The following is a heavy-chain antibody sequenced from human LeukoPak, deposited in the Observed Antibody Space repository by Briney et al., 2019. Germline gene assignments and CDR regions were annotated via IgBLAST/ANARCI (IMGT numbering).Heavy chain of an antibody. D-gene: IGHD6-19*01. CDR1: GFTFSSYG. J-gene: IGHJ5*02. Sequence: PGGSLRLSCAASGFTFSSYGMHWVRQAPGKGLEWVAFIRYDGSNKYYADSVKGRFTISRDNSKNKLYLQMNSLRAEDTAVYYCAKGLGWPPPNWFDPWGQGTLVTVSS. V-gene: IGHV3-30*02. CDR3: AKGLGWPPPNWFDP. CDR2: IRYDGSNK.